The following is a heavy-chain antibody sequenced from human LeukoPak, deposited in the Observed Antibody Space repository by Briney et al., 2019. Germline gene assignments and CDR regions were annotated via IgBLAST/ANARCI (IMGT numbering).Heavy chain of an antibody. D-gene: IGHD4-23*01. Sequence: SVKVSCRASGGTFSSYAISWVRQAPGQGLEWMGGIIPIFGTANYAQKFQGRVTITADESTSTAYMELSSLRSEDTAVYYCASQTTVVKPYYYYYYMDVWGKGTTVTVSS. CDR3: ASQTTVVKPYYYYYYMDV. CDR1: GGTFSSYA. J-gene: IGHJ6*03. V-gene: IGHV1-69*13. CDR2: IIPIFGTA.